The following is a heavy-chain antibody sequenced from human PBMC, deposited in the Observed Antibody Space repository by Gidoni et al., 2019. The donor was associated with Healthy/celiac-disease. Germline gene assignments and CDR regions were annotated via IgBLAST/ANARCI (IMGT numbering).Heavy chain of an antibody. D-gene: IGHD7-27*01. J-gene: IGHJ2*01. CDR3: AIHPQLTGANWYFDL. Sequence: EVQLVQSGAEVKKPGESLKISCKGAGYSWTSYWIGWVRQMPGKGLEWMGIIYPGASATRYSPSFHGQVTISADKSISTAYLQWSSLKASDTAMYYCAIHPQLTGANWYFDLWGRGTLVTVSS. V-gene: IGHV5-51*01. CDR2: IYPGASAT. CDR1: GYSWTSYW.